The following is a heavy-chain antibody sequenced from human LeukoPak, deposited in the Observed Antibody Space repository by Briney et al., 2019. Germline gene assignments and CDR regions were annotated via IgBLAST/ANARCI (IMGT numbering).Heavy chain of an antibody. CDR1: GGALISYY. V-gene: IGHV4-4*07. CDR3: ARLKFYDSTGYSPGYYMDV. Sequence: SETLSLTCTVSGGALISYYWSWIRQPAGKGPEWIGRIYPTGNTDYNPSLKTRVTMSTDLSKKQFSLRLRSVTAADTAVYYCARLKFYDSTGYSPGYYMDVRGKGTAVTVSS. J-gene: IGHJ6*03. CDR2: IYPTGNT. D-gene: IGHD3-22*01.